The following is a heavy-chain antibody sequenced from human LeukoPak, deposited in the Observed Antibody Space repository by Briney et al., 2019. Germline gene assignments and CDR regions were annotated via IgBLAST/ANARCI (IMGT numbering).Heavy chain of an antibody. Sequence: SQTLSLTCTVSGGSISSGSYYWSWIRPPPGKALEWIGRIYTSGSTNYNPSLKSRVTISVDTSKNQFSLKLSSVTAADTAVYYCARGGRGVQYYYDSTGHFDLWGRGTLVTVSS. CDR1: GGSISSGSYY. CDR2: IYTSGST. CDR3: ARGGRGVQYYYDSTGHFDL. J-gene: IGHJ2*01. D-gene: IGHD3-22*01. V-gene: IGHV4-61*02.